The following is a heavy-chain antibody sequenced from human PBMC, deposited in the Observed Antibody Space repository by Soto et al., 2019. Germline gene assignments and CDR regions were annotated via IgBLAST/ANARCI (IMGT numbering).Heavy chain of an antibody. CDR2: TVYTSQWDN. D-gene: IGHD1-26*01. Sequence: LSLTSSISGATVPSNRAARNSIRQSPSSGVEWLGRTVYTSQWDNDYAEPAKSRIIINPDTYKSSFSLQLKSVTPQDTAVYFCVRELDSGTYPLPVDVWGPGTLVTVSS. V-gene: IGHV6-1*01. CDR3: VRELDSGTYPLPVDV. J-gene: IGHJ4*02. CDR1: GATVPSNRAA.